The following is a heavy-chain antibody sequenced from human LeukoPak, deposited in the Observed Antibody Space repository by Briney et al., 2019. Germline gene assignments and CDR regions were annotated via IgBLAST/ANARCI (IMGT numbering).Heavy chain of an antibody. D-gene: IGHD6-19*01. CDR2: IYPGDSDT. J-gene: IGHJ4*02. V-gene: IGHV5-51*01. Sequence: GESLKISCKGSGYSFTGYWIGWVRQMPGKGLEWMGIIYPGDSDTRYSPSFQGQVTISADKSISTAYLQWSSLKASDTPMYYCARLVYSSGWVFDYWGQGTLVTVSS. CDR1: GYSFTGYW. CDR3: ARLVYSSGWVFDY.